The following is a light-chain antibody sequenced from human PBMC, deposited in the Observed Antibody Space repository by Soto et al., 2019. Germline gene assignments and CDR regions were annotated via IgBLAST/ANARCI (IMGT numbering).Light chain of an antibody. Sequence: QAVVTQPPSVSAAPGQKVTISCSGSSSNIGNNYVSWYQQLPGTAPKLLMYDNNKRPSGIPDRFSGSKSGTSATLGITGLQTGDEADYYCGDLDSRRSAVVFCGGTKLTV. J-gene: IGLJ2*01. CDR3: GDLDSRRSAVV. CDR1: SSNIGNNY. V-gene: IGLV1-51*01. CDR2: DNN.